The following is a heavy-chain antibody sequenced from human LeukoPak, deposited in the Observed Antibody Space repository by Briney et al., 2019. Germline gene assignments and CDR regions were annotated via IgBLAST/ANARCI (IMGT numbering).Heavy chain of an antibody. CDR2: INPSGGST. CDR3: ARDGYNYLVDY. D-gene: IGHD5-24*01. J-gene: IGHJ4*02. V-gene: IGHV1-46*01. CDR1: GYTFTSHY. Sequence: ASVKVSCKATGYTFTSHYMHWVRQAPGQGLEWMGIINPSGGSTSYAQKFQGRVTITRDTSASTAYMELSSLRSEDTAVYYCARDGYNYLVDYWGQGTLVTVSS.